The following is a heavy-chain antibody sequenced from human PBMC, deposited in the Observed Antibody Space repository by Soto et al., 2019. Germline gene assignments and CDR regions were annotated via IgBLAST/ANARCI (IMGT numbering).Heavy chain of an antibody. D-gene: IGHD4-17*01. Sequence: PGGSLRLSCAASGFTFSSYAMGWVRQAPGKGLEWVSLINGRGDSTYYADSVKGRFTISRDNSKNTLYLRMNSLRAEDTAVYYCAKDYGDYEGFDCWGQGTLVTVSS. CDR3: AKDYGDYEGFDC. CDR1: GFTFSSYA. CDR2: INGRGDST. V-gene: IGHV3-23*01. J-gene: IGHJ4*02.